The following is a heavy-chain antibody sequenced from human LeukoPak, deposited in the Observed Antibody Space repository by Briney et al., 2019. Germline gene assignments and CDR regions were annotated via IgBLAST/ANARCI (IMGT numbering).Heavy chain of an antibody. V-gene: IGHV4-59*01. J-gene: IGHJ3*02. D-gene: IGHD5-24*01. CDR2: IYYSGST. CDR1: GGSISSYY. Sequence: SETLSLTCTVSGGSISSYYWSWIRQPPGKGLEWIGYIYYSGSTNYNPSLKSRVTISVDTSKNQFSLKLSSVIAADTAVYYCAREGGYNDAFDIWGQGTMVTVSS. CDR3: AREGGYNDAFDI.